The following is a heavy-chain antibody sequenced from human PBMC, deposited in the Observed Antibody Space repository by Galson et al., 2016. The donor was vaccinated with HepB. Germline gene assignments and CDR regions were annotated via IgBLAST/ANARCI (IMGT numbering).Heavy chain of an antibody. Sequence: SLRLSCAASRFTFSKYAMDGVRQAPGKGLEWVAILSYDGSYKYYADSVKGRFTISRDNSKNTLYLQMNSLRVEDTAVYDCARDGTDGMDAWGQGTTVTVSS. J-gene: IGHJ6*02. D-gene: IGHD1-26*01. CDR1: RFTFSKYA. CDR3: ARDGTDGMDA. CDR2: LSYDGSYK. V-gene: IGHV3-30*04.